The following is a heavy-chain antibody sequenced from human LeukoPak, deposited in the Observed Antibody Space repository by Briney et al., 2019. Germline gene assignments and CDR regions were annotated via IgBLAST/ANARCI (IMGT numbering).Heavy chain of an antibody. CDR2: ISAYNGNT. J-gene: IGHJ4*02. CDR1: GYTFTSYY. CDR3: ARTNLDCKNGVCYDY. D-gene: IGHD2-8*01. Sequence: ASVKVSCKASGYTFTSYYMHLVRQAPGQGLEWMGWISAYNGNTYYAQKFQGRVTVTTDTSTSTAYMDLRSLRSDDTAVYYCARTNLDCKNGVCYDYWGQGTPVTVSS. V-gene: IGHV1-18*04.